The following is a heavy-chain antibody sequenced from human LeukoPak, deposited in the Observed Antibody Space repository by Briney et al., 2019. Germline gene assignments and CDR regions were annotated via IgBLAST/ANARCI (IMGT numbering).Heavy chain of an antibody. J-gene: IGHJ4*02. V-gene: IGHV1-18*01. CDR1: GYTFTSYG. Sequence: ASVKVSCKASGYTFTSYGISWVRQAPGQGLEWMGWISAYNGNTNYAQKPQGRVTMTTDTSTSTAYMELRSLRSDDTAVYYCARSYCSSTSCYVVADYWGQGTLVTVSS. CDR3: ARSYCSSTSCYVVADY. CDR2: ISAYNGNT. D-gene: IGHD2-2*01.